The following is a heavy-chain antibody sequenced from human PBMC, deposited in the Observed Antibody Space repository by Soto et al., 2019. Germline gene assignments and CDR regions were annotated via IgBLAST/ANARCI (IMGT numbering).Heavy chain of an antibody. D-gene: IGHD3-16*02. V-gene: IGHV1-69*02. CDR3: ASLGGVIPYYFDY. J-gene: IGHJ4*02. CDR1: GGTFSSYT. Sequence: QVQLVQSGAEVKKPGSSVKVSCKASGGTFSSYTISWVRQAPGQGLEWMGRIIPILGIANYAQKFQGRVTITADKSTSTAYMELSSLRSEDTAVYYCASLGGVIPYYFDYWGQGTLATVSS. CDR2: IIPILGIA.